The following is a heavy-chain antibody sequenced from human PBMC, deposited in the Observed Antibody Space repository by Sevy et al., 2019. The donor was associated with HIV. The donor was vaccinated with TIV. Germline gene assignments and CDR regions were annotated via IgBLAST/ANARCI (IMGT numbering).Heavy chain of an antibody. Sequence: GGSLRLSCAASGFTFDHHAMPWVRQTPGKVLQWVSGISWNSASVAYADSVQGRFTIPRDNAKKTLYLQMNSLASEDTALYYCAKVPGYSYGLALWYFDLWGRGTLVTVSS. CDR1: GFTFDHHA. CDR2: ISWNSASV. D-gene: IGHD5-18*01. J-gene: IGHJ2*01. V-gene: IGHV3-9*01. CDR3: AKVPGYSYGLALWYFDL.